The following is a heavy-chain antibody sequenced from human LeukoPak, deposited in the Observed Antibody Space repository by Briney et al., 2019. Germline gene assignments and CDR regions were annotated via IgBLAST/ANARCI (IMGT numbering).Heavy chain of an antibody. J-gene: IGHJ4*02. CDR2: INHSGST. CDR1: GGSFSGYY. V-gene: IGHV4-34*01. D-gene: IGHD3-3*01. CDR3: ATSHYDFWSGYQAYYFDY. Sequence: SETLSLTCAVYGGSFSGYYWSWIRQPPGKGLEWIGEINHSGSTNYNPSLKSRVTISVDTSKNQFSLRLSSVTAADTAVYYCATSHYDFWSGYQAYYFDYWGQGTLVTVPS.